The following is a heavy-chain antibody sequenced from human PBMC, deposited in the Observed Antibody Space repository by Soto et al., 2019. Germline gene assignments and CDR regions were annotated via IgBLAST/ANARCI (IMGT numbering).Heavy chain of an antibody. D-gene: IGHD3-3*01. Sequence: GGSLRLSCAASGFTFSSYWMSWVRQAPGKGLEWVANIKQDGSEKYYVDSVKGRFTISRDNAKNSLYLQMNSLRAEDTAVYYCARAVTYYDFWCGYYTPQYYYYYMDVWGKGITVTVSS. CDR3: ARAVTYYDFWCGYYTPQYYYYYMDV. CDR1: GFTFSSYW. V-gene: IGHV3-7*01. CDR2: IKQDGSEK. J-gene: IGHJ6*03.